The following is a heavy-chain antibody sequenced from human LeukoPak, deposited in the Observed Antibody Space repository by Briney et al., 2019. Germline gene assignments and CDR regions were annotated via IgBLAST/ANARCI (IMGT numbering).Heavy chain of an antibody. CDR2: ISQDGGEK. Sequence: GGSLRLSCAASGFIFSHYWMTWVRQAPGKGLEWVANISQDGGEKYYVDSVKGRFTISRDYAKNSVYLQMNSLRAEDTAVYFCARGRYLDWLPYYFDYWGQGTLVTVSS. J-gene: IGHJ4*02. CDR3: ARGRYLDWLPYYFDY. V-gene: IGHV3-7*01. D-gene: IGHD3-9*01. CDR1: GFIFSHYW.